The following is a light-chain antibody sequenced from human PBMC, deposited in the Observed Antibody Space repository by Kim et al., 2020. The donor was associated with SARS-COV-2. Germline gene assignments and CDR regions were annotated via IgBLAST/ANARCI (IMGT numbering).Light chain of an antibody. Sequence: QRVTISCTGSSSNIGANYEVHWYQQLPGTAPKLLIFYNTNRPSGVPDRFSGSKSGTSASLAITGLQAEDEADYYCQSYDSSLSAWVFGGGTKL. CDR2: YNT. CDR1: SSNIGANYE. J-gene: IGLJ3*02. V-gene: IGLV1-40*01. CDR3: QSYDSSLSAWV.